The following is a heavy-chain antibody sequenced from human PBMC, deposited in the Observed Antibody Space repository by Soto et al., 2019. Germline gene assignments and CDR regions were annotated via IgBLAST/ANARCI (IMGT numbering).Heavy chain of an antibody. J-gene: IGHJ6*02. D-gene: IGHD3-10*01. CDR2: ISGYNDNT. V-gene: IGHV1-18*01. CDR1: GGTFSSYT. CDR3: ARDCPPGAYYYGMDV. Sequence: ASVKVSCKASGGTFSSYTISWVRQAPGQGLEWMGWISGYNDNTKYAQNLQGRVTITTDTSTTTAYMELRSLRSEDTAVYYCARDCPPGAYYYGMDVWGQGTTVTVSS.